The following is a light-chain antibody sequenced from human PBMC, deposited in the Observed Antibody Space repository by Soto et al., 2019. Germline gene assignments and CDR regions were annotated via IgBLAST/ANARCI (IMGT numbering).Light chain of an antibody. V-gene: IGKV3-15*01. CDR3: QQYNNWPYS. CDR2: DVS. Sequence: EIVMTQSPDTLSVSPGERATLSCRAGQGVTTNFAWYQQKSGQSPRLLIYDVSIRATGVPARFSGTGSETDLTLTISGLQSEDSEVYFCQQYNNWPYSFGQGTRLEIK. CDR1: QGVTTN. J-gene: IGKJ5*01.